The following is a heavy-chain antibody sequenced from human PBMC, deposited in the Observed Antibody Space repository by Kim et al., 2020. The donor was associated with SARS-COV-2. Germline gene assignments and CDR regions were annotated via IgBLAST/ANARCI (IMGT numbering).Heavy chain of an antibody. D-gene: IGHD5-12*01. CDR3: ARDGRGMATNPY. V-gene: IGHV3-66*01. CDR1: GFTVSNNY. CDR2: IYSGGRT. Sequence: GGSLRLSCAASGFTVSNNYMSWVRQAPGKGLEWVSLIYSGGRTYYADSVKGRFTISRDHSKNTLFLQMNSLRAEDTAVYYCARDGRGMATNPYWDQGTLVTVSS. J-gene: IGHJ4*02.